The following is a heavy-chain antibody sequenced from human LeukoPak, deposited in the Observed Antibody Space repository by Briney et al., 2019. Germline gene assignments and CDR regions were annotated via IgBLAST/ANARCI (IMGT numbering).Heavy chain of an antibody. Sequence: GGSLRLSCAASGFTFSTYAMSWVRQAPGKGLEWVSSINDSGDSTYYADSVKGRFTISRDNSKSTLYLLMNNLRAEDTAIFYCATAYCSSTSCPTWGQGTLVTVSS. CDR3: ATAYCSSTSCPT. CDR2: INDSGDST. V-gene: IGHV3-23*01. J-gene: IGHJ5*02. CDR1: GFTFSTYA. D-gene: IGHD2-2*01.